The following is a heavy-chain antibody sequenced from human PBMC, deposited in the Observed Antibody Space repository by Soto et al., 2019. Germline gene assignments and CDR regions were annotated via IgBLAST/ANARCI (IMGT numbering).Heavy chain of an antibody. Sequence: GGSLRLSCAASGFTFSSYAMSWVRQAPGKGLEWVSAISGSGGSTYYADSVKGRFTISRDNSKNTLYLQMNSLRAEDTAVYYCAKDLIGLWFGELVSFDYWGQGTLVTVSS. CDR3: AKDLIGLWFGELVSFDY. D-gene: IGHD3-10*01. J-gene: IGHJ4*02. CDR1: GFTFSSYA. V-gene: IGHV3-23*01. CDR2: ISGSGGST.